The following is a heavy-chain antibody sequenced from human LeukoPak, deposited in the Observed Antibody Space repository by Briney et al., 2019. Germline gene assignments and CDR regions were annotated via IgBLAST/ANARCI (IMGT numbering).Heavy chain of an antibody. D-gene: IGHD4-23*01. V-gene: IGHV1-69*13. Sequence: GASVKVSCKASGGTFSSHAISWVRQATGQGLEWMGGIIPIFGTANYAQKFQGKVTITAVESMSTAYMELSSLRSEDTAVYYCARGWLAETTVVTPYNYWGQGTLVTVSS. CDR3: ARGWLAETTVVTPYNY. CDR2: IIPIFGTA. J-gene: IGHJ4*02. CDR1: GGTFSSHA.